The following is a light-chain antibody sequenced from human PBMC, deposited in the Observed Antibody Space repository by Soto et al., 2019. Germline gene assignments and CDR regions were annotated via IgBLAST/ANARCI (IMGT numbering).Light chain of an antibody. Sequence: SYELTQPLSVSVALGQTARITCGGNNIGSKNVHWYQQKPGQAPVLVIYRDTNRPSGIPERFSGSNSVNTATLTISSAQAGDEADYYCQVWDSSPVVFGGGTKLTVL. CDR3: QVWDSSPVV. CDR2: RDT. V-gene: IGLV3-9*01. J-gene: IGLJ2*01. CDR1: NIGSKN.